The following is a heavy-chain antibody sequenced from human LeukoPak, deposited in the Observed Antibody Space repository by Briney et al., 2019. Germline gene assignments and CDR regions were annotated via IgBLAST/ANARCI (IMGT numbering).Heavy chain of an antibody. D-gene: IGHD4-17*01. Sequence: SMKVSCKASGGTFSSYAISWVRQAPGQGLEWMGGIIPIFGTANYAQKFQGRVTITADESTSTAYMELSSLRSEDTAVYYCARVQLSPYYGDYVDYWGQGTLVTVSS. J-gene: IGHJ4*02. CDR2: IIPIFGTA. V-gene: IGHV1-69*13. CDR1: GGTFSSYA. CDR3: ARVQLSPYYGDYVDY.